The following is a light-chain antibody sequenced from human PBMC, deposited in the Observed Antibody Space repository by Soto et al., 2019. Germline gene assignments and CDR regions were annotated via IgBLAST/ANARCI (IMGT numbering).Light chain of an antibody. J-gene: IGKJ1*01. Sequence: DIQMTQSPSALSGPVGDRVTITCRASQTISSWLAWYQQKPGKAPNLLIYKAATLKSGVPSGFSGSGSGTEFTLTISSLQPDDFETYYCQNYNSYSEAFGKG. CDR3: QNYNSYSEA. V-gene: IGKV1-5*03. CDR1: QTISSW. CDR2: KAA.